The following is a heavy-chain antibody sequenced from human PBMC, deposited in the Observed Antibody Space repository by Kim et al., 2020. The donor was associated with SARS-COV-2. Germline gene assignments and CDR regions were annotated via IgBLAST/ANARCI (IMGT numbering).Heavy chain of an antibody. CDR3: AREEARSSSEVWRAFDI. CDR1: GFTFSSYG. J-gene: IGHJ3*02. D-gene: IGHD6-6*01. Sequence: GGSLRLSCAASGFTFSSYGMHWVRQAPGKGLEWVAVIWYDGSNKYYADSVKGRFTISRDNSKNTLYLQMNSLRAEDTAVYYCAREEARSSSEVWRAFDIWGQGTMVTVSS. CDR2: IWYDGSNK. V-gene: IGHV3-33*01.